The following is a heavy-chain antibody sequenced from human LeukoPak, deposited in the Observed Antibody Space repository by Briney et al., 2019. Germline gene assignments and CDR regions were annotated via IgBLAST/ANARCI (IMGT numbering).Heavy chain of an antibody. CDR2: INHSGST. CDR3: ARIPARTTVTTRGVLDY. D-gene: IGHD4-17*01. V-gene: IGHV4-39*07. J-gene: IGHJ4*02. Sequence: KPSETLSLTCTVSGGSISSSSYYWSWIRQPPGKGLEWIGEINHSGSTNYNPSLKSRVTISVDTSKNQFSLKLSSVTAADTAVYYCARIPARTTVTTRGVLDYWGQGTLVTVSS. CDR1: GGSISSSSYY.